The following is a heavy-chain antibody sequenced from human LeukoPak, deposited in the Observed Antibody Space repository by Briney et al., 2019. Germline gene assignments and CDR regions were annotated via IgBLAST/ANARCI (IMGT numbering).Heavy chain of an antibody. D-gene: IGHD6-19*01. CDR1: GYSISSGYY. CDR3: ARGARKQWLATGGYYYYGMDV. Sequence: SSETLSLTCTVSGYSISSGYYWGWIRQPPGKGLEWIGSIYHSGNTDYNPSLRSRVTISVDKSKNQFSLKVNSVTAADTAVYYCARGARKQWLATGGYYYYGMDVWGRGATVIVSS. CDR2: IYHSGNT. J-gene: IGHJ6*02. V-gene: IGHV4-38-2*02.